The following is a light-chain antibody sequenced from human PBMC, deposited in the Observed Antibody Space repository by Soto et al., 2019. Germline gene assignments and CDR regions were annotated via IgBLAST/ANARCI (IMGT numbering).Light chain of an antibody. V-gene: IGLV7-43*01. CDR2: STT. CDR1: TGPVTSDYY. Sequence: QTVVTQEPSLTVSPGGTVTLNCASSTGPVTSDYYPNWFQQKPGQAPRALIYSTTKKHSWTPARFSGSLLGGKAALTLSGVQPEDEDDYYCLLEYGAAVVFGGGTKLTVL. J-gene: IGLJ2*01. CDR3: LLEYGAAVV.